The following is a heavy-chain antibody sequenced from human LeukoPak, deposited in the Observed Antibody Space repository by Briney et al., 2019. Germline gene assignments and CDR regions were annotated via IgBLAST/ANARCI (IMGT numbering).Heavy chain of an antibody. Sequence: GGSLRLSCAAPGFIFSSYWMNWVRQAPGKGLEWVSSISSSSRYIYYADSVKGRFTISRDNAKNSLYLQMNSLRAEDTALYYCARVAEAAAFDIWGQGTMVTVSS. J-gene: IGHJ3*02. CDR3: ARVAEAAAFDI. CDR1: GFIFSSYW. CDR2: ISSSSRYI. V-gene: IGHV3-21*01. D-gene: IGHD6-25*01.